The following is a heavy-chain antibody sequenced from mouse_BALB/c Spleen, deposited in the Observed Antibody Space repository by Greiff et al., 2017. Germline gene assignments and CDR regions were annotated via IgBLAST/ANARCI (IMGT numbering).Heavy chain of an antibody. CDR1: GYTFTSYW. CDR2: IYPGNSDT. J-gene: IGHJ2*01. CDR3: TSPVTTTLDY. D-gene: IGHD2-3*01. V-gene: IGHV1-5*01. Sequence: EVQVVESGTVLARPGASVKMSCKASGYTFTSYWMHWVKQRPGQGLEWIGAIYPGNSDTSYNQKFKGKAKLTAVTSTSTAYMELSSLTNEDSAVYYCTSPVTTTLDYWGQGTTLTVSS.